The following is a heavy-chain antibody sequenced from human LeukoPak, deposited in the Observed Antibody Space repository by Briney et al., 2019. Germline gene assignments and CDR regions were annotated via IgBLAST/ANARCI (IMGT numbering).Heavy chain of an antibody. D-gene: IGHD5-18*01. V-gene: IGHV4-34*01. J-gene: IGHJ4*02. CDR1: GGSFSGYY. CDR3: ARRGGYSYGYRDY. Sequence: SETLSLTCAVYGGSFSGYYWSWIRQPPGKGLEWIGEINHSGSTNYNPSLKSRVTISVDTSKNQFSLKLSSVTAADTAVYYCARRGGYSYGYRDYWGQGTLVTVSS. CDR2: INHSGST.